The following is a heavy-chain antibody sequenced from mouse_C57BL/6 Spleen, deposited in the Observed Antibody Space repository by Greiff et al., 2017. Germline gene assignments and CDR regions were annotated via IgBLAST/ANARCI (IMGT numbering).Heavy chain of an antibody. J-gene: IGHJ4*01. CDR1: GFTFSSYA. CDR2: ISDGGSYT. Sequence: EVKLVESGGGLVKPGGSLKLSCAASGFTFSSYAMSWVRQTPEKRLEWVATISDGGSYTYYPDNVKGRFTISRDNAKNNLYLQMSHLKSEDTAMYYCARDPSSGYAMDYWGQGTSVTVSS. CDR3: ARDPSSGYAMDY. D-gene: IGHD3-1*01. V-gene: IGHV5-4*01.